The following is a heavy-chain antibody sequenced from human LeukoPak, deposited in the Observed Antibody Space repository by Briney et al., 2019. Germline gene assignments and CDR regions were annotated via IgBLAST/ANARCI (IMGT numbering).Heavy chain of an antibody. Sequence: ASVKVSCKASGYTFTSYGISWVGQAPGQGLEWMGWISAYNGNTNYAQKLQGRVTMTTDTSTSTAYTELRSLRSDDTAVYYCARDRRPWGFWSGREAFDIWGQGTMVTVSS. J-gene: IGHJ3*02. CDR2: ISAYNGNT. CDR3: ARDRRPWGFWSGREAFDI. CDR1: GYTFTSYG. D-gene: IGHD3-3*01. V-gene: IGHV1-18*01.